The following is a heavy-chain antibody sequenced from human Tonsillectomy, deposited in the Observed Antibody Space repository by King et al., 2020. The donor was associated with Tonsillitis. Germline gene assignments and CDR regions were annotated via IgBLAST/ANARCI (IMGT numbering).Heavy chain of an antibody. Sequence: VQLVESGGGVVQPGGSLRLSCAASGFTFSSYGMHWVRQAPGKGLEWVAFIRFDGTNKYYADSVKGRFTISGDNSKTTLFLQMNSLRTEDTAVYYCAKDWSPCAGRGATPADWGQGTLAT. J-gene: IGHJ4*02. V-gene: IGHV3-30*02. CDR1: GFTFSSYG. CDR3: AKDWSPCAGRGATPAD. D-gene: IGHD1-26*01. CDR2: IRFDGTNK.